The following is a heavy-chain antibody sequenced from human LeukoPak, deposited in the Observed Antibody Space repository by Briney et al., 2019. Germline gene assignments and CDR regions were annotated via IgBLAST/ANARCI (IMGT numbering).Heavy chain of an antibody. CDR2: IYYTGST. Sequence: SETLSLTCTVSGGSISSSTYSWGWIRQPPGKGLEWIGTIYYTGSTYYNPSLKSRVTISVDTSKNQFSLKLSSVTAADTAVYYCARATAAKGSYFDYWGQGTLVIVSS. V-gene: IGHV4-39*01. CDR1: GGSISSSTYS. J-gene: IGHJ4*02. CDR3: ARATAAKGSYFDY. D-gene: IGHD2-2*01.